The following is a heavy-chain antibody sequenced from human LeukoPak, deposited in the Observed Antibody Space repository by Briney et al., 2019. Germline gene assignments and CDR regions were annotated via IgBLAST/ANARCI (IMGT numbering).Heavy chain of an antibody. CDR3: AKGGYGESYHANHNWLDP. CDR2: IRYDGDIK. Sequence: GGSLRLSCAASGFTFSNYCIHWVRRAPGKGLEWVAFIRYDGDIKYYADSVKGRFTISRDNSKSTLYLQLNSLGPDDTALYYCAKGGYGESYHANHNWLDPWGQGTLVTVSS. CDR1: GFTFSNYC. J-gene: IGHJ5*02. D-gene: IGHD1-26*01. V-gene: IGHV3-30*02.